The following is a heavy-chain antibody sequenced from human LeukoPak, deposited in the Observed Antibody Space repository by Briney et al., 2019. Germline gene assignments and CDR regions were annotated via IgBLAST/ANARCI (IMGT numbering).Heavy chain of an antibody. Sequence: PGGSLRLSCAASGFTFSSYGMHWVRQAPGKGLEWVAVISYDGSNKYYADSVKGRFTISRDNAKNSLYLQMNSLRAEDTAVYYCAKEGGVYSTPYYMDVWGKGTTVTVSS. CDR2: ISYDGSNK. J-gene: IGHJ6*03. CDR1: GFTFSSYG. V-gene: IGHV3-30*18. D-gene: IGHD1-26*01. CDR3: AKEGGVYSTPYYMDV.